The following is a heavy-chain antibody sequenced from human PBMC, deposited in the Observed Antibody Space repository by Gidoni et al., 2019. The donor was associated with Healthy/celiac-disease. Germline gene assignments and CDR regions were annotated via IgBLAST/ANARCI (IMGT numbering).Heavy chain of an antibody. V-gene: IGHV3-15*01. CDR2: IKSKTDGGTT. CDR1: GFIVSNAW. Sequence: EVQLLEYGGGLVKPGGSLRLYFEASGFIVSNAWMRWVRQAPGKGLVWGGRIKSKTDGGTTDYAAPVKGRFTISRDDSKNTLYLQMNSLKTEDTAVYYCTTLPGGYCSGGSCQHYYYYGMDVWGQGTIVTVSS. J-gene: IGHJ6*02. D-gene: IGHD2-15*01. CDR3: TTLPGGYCSGGSCQHYYYYGMDV.